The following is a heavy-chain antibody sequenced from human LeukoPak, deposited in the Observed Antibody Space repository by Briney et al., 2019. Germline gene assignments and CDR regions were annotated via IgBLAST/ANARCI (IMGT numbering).Heavy chain of an antibody. CDR1: GFIATSNY. CDR3: ATGGRSGMAFDF. V-gene: IGHV3-53*01. J-gene: IGHJ4*02. CDR2: IYGGGNT. Sequence: QTGGSLRLSCSFSGFIATSNYMAWVRQSAGKGLQWISFIYGGGNTLYADSVRDRFSISRDNSKSTLYLQMNSLRVEDTAVYYCATGGRSGMAFDFWGQGTLVTVSS. D-gene: IGHD2-8*01.